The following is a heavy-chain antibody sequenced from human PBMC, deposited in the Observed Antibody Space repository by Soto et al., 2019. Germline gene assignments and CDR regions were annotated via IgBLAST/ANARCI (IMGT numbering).Heavy chain of an antibody. J-gene: IGHJ6*02. Sequence: PSETLSLTCTVSGGSISSSSYYWGWIRQPPGKGLEWIGSIFYSGTTNYNPSLKSRVTISVDTSKNQFSLKLSSVTAADTAVYYCARGNGRQYYYYYYGMDVWGQGTTVTVSS. V-gene: IGHV4-39*07. CDR1: GGSISSSSYY. CDR3: ARGNGRQYYYYYYGMDV. CDR2: IFYSGTT.